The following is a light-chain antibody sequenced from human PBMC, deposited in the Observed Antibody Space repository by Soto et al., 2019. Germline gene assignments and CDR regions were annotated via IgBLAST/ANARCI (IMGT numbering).Light chain of an antibody. Sequence: EIVLTQSPGTRSLSPGDRATLSCRASQSVSSSYLAWYQQKPGQAPRLLIYGASTRATGIPDRFSGDGSVTHFTLTISRLEAEDFVMYYCQQYGSSPITFGQGTRLEIK. V-gene: IGKV3-20*01. CDR3: QQYGSSPIT. J-gene: IGKJ5*01. CDR1: QSVSSSY. CDR2: GAS.